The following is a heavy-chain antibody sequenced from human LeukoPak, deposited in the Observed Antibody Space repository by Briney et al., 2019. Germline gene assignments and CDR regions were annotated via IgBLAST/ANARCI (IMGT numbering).Heavy chain of an antibody. Sequence: GASVKVSCKASGYTFTSYYMHWVRQAPGQGLEWMGIINPSGGSTSYAQKFQGRVTMTRDMSTSTVYMELSSLRSEDTAVYYCARVVNHGYSDYWGQGTLVTVSS. J-gene: IGHJ4*02. CDR3: ARVVNHGYSDY. CDR2: INPSGGST. CDR1: GYTFTSYY. D-gene: IGHD4-17*01. V-gene: IGHV1-46*01.